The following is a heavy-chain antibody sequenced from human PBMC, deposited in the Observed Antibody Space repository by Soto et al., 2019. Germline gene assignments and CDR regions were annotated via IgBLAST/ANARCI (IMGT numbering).Heavy chain of an antibody. J-gene: IGHJ4*02. CDR1: GASIGSGSYS. Sequence: QLQLQESGAGLVRPSQTLSLTCTVSGASIGSGSYSWNWIRQPPGKGLEWIGYLHHSGDTYFNPSLMRRVSISVDRSNNQFSLKLISVTVADTAVYYCARFPLWFGELDYWGQGALVTVSS. CDR2: LHHSGDT. D-gene: IGHD3-10*01. V-gene: IGHV4-30-2*01. CDR3: ARFPLWFGELDY.